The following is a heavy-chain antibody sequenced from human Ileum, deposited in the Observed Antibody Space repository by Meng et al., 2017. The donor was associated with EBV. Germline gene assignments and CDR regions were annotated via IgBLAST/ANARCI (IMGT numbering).Heavy chain of an antibody. CDR1: GYTFTGYA. CDR2: INPGSGNT. J-gene: IGHJ4*02. Sequence: QGQLVQSGAEGKMPGVSIQLSCKASGYTFTGYAIHWVRQAPGQRLEWMGLINPGSGNTKYSQKFQGRVTITRDTSATTVYMDLSSLRSEDTAVFYCARDGGFSVGATKYDYWGQGALVTVSS. CDR3: ARDGGFSVGATKYDY. D-gene: IGHD1-26*01. V-gene: IGHV1-3*01.